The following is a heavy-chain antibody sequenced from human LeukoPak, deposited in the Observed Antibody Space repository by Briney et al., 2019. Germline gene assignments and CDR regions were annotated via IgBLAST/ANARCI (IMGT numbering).Heavy chain of an antibody. Sequence: GGSLRLSCAASGFTFSNYGVHWVRQAPGKGLEWVSFIRFDGSNKYYADSVKGRFTISRDSSKNTLYLQMNSLRAEDTAVYYCAKDPTHYRVWDDYDSRRLSHWGQGTLVTVSS. CDR1: GFTFSNYG. D-gene: IGHD3-22*01. V-gene: IGHV3-30*02. J-gene: IGHJ4*02. CDR2: IRFDGSNK. CDR3: AKDPTHYRVWDDYDSRRLSH.